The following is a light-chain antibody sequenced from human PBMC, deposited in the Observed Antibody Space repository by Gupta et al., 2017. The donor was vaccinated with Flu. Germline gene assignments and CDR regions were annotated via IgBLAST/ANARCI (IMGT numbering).Light chain of an antibody. J-gene: IGKJ2*01. V-gene: IGKV1-5*03. CDR1: QSFNSW. CDR3: QQYNTCSYT. Sequence: DIQMTQSPSTLSASLGDRVTISCRASQSFNSWLAWYQQKPGQAPSLLIYKASTWARGVPSRFSGSGSGTEFTLTISSLQPDDFATYYYQQYNTCSYTFGQGTKLEIK. CDR2: KAS.